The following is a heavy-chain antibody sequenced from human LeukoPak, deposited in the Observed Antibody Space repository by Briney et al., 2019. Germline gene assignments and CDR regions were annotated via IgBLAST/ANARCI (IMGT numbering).Heavy chain of an antibody. Sequence: SETLSLTCTVSGGSISSYYWSWIRQPPGKGLEWIGYISYSGSTNHNPSLKSRVTISVDTSKNQFSLKLSSVTAADTAVYYCARGSQSLGYCSGGSCRAKIFDYWGQGTLVTVSS. V-gene: IGHV4-59*12. CDR2: ISYSGST. CDR3: ARGSQSLGYCSGGSCRAKIFDY. J-gene: IGHJ4*02. CDR1: GGSISSYY. D-gene: IGHD2-15*01.